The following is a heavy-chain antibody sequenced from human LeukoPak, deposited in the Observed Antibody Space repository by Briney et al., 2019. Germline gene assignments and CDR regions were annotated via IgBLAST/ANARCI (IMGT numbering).Heavy chain of an antibody. CDR1: GFTFEDHA. V-gene: IGHV3-9*01. CDR3: AKDWYSIQGYYYMDV. J-gene: IGHJ6*03. D-gene: IGHD1-1*01. CDR2: ISWNSGSI. Sequence: PGRSLRLSCAASGFTFEDHAMHWVRQAPGKGLEWVSGISWNSGSIGYADSVKGRFTIPRDNAKNSLYLQMNSLRAEDTALYYCAKDWYSIQGYYYMDVWGKGTTVTVSS.